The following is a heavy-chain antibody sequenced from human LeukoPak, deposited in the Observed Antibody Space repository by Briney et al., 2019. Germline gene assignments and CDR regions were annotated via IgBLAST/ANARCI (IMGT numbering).Heavy chain of an antibody. CDR2: INWNGVST. V-gene: IGHV3-20*01. CDR3: ARVYYDSSYWFDP. CDR1: GFTFDDYG. Sequence: GGSLRLSCAASGFTFDDYGMSWVRQAPGKGLEWVSGINWNGVSTGYADSVKGRFTISRDNAKNSLYLQMNSLRAEDTALYHCARVYYDSSYWFDPWGRGTLVTVSS. J-gene: IGHJ5*02. D-gene: IGHD3-22*01.